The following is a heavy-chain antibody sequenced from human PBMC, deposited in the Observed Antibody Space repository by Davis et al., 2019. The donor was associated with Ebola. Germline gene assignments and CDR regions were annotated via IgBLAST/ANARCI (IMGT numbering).Heavy chain of an antibody. CDR1: GYTFTGYY. CDR2: MNPNSGNT. J-gene: IGHJ5*02. D-gene: IGHD6-6*01. CDR3: ARNVARRSNWFDP. Sequence: ASVKVSCKASGYTFTGYYMHWVRQAPGQGLEWMGWMNPNSGNTGYAQKFQGRVTITRNTSISTAYMELSSLRSEDTAVYYCARNVARRSNWFDPWGQGTLVTVSS. V-gene: IGHV1-8*03.